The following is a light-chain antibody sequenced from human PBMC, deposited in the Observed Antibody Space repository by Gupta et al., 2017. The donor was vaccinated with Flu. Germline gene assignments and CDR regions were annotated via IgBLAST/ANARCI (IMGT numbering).Light chain of an antibody. CDR3: QQLKSYPIT. V-gene: IGKV1-9*01. CDR1: QGVSTD. J-gene: IGKJ4*01. CDR2: AAS. Sequence: DIQLTQSPSFLSASVGDRVTITCRASQGVSTDLAWYQQKPGKAPNLLIYAASTLESGVPSRFSGSGSETXFTLTIXSLQPEDFATSYCQQLKSYPITFGXGTKVEIK.